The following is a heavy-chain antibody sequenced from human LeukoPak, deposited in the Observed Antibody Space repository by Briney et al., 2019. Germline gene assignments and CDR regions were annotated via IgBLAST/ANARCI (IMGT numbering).Heavy chain of an antibody. V-gene: IGHV4-39*01. Sequence: PSETLSPTCTVSGGSIRSSYYYWGWIRQPPGKGLEWIGSIYDSGSTYYNPSLKSRVTISVDTSKNQFSLKLSSVTAADTAVYYCARQEKLGYCTNGVCRRENWFDPWGQGTLVTVSS. J-gene: IGHJ5*02. CDR2: IYDSGST. CDR1: GGSIRSSYYY. CDR3: ARQEKLGYCTNGVCRRENWFDP. D-gene: IGHD2-8*01.